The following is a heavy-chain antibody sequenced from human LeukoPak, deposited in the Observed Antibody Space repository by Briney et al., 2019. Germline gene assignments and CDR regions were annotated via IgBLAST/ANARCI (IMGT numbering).Heavy chain of an antibody. CDR3: ARDSTIFGVVIDPPIWGRYYYYYMDV. Sequence: ASVKVSCKASGYTLTSYGISWVRQAPGQGLEWMGWISAYNGNTNYAQKLQGRVTVTTDTSTSTAYMELRSLRSDDTAVYYCARDSTIFGVVIDPPIWGRYYYYYMDVWGKGTTVTVSS. D-gene: IGHD3-3*01. CDR2: ISAYNGNT. J-gene: IGHJ6*03. V-gene: IGHV1-18*01. CDR1: GYTLTSYG.